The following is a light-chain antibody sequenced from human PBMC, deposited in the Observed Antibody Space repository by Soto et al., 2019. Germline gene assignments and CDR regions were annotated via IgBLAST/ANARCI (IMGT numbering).Light chain of an antibody. CDR2: EVS. CDR1: STDVGGYNY. J-gene: IGLJ1*01. V-gene: IGLV2-14*01. Sequence: ALTQPASVSGSPGQSITISCTGSSTDVGGYNYVSWYQQHPGKAPKVMIYEVSNRPSGVSNRFSGSKSGNTASLTISGLQAEDEADYYCSSYTSSSTYVFGNGTKVTVL. CDR3: SSYTSSSTYV.